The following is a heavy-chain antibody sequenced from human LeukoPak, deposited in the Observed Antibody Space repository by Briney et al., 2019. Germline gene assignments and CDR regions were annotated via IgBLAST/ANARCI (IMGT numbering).Heavy chain of an antibody. CDR3: AREDGYCSSTSCYTGAFDI. CDR2: INWNGGST. J-gene: IGHJ3*02. V-gene: IGHV3-20*04. Sequence: GGSLRLSRAASGFTFDDYGMSWVRQAPGKGLEWVSGINWNGGSTGYADSVKGRFTISRDNAKSSLYLQMNSLRAEDTALYYCAREDGYCSSTSCYTGAFDIWGQGTMVTVSS. CDR1: GFTFDDYG. D-gene: IGHD2-2*01.